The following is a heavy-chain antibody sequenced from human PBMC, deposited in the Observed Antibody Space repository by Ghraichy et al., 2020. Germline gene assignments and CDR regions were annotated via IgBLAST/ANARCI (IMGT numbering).Heavy chain of an antibody. D-gene: IGHD2-2*01. J-gene: IGHJ6*03. V-gene: IGHV4-34*01. Sequence: SETLSLTCAVYGGSFSGYYWSWIRQPPGKGLEWIGEINHSGSTNYNPSLKSRVTISVDTSKNQFSLKLSSVTAADTAVYYCARARDVVVPAAIRNYYYMDVWGKGTTVTVSS. CDR2: INHSGST. CDR3: ARARDVVVPAAIRNYYYMDV. CDR1: GGSFSGYY.